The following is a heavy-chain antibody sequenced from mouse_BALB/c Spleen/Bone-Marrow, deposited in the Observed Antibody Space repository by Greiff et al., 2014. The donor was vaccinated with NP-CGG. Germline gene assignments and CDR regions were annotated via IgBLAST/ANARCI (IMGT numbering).Heavy chain of an antibody. V-gene: IGHV1S56*01. CDR2: IYPGDGST. CDR3: ARNGNYRYAMDY. CDR1: GYTFTSYD. J-gene: IGHJ4*01. D-gene: IGHD2-1*01. Sequence: QVQLKHSGPELVKPEALVKISCKASGYTFTSYDINWVKQRPGQGLEWIGWIYPGDGSTKYNEKFKGKATLTADKSSSTAYMQLSSLTSENSAVYFCARNGNYRYAMDYWGQGTSVTVSS.